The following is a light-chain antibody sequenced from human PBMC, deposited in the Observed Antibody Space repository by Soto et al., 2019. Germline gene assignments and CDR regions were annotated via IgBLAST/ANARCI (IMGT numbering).Light chain of an antibody. V-gene: IGKV1-5*03. CDR2: WGS. Sequence: DIQMTQSPSTLSASVGDRVTITCRASQSISTWLAWYQQKPGKAPKLLIYWGSRLEIGVPSRFSGSGSGTEFTLTISSLQPDDFATYFCQQYNSHWTFGQGTKVEIK. CDR1: QSISTW. CDR3: QQYNSHWT. J-gene: IGKJ1*01.